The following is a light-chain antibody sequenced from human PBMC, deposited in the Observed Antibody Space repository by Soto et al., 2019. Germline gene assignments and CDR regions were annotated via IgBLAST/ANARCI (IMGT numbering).Light chain of an antibody. CDR3: QQYDSYWT. Sequence: IQMTQSPSTLSASVGDRVTITCRASQSISSWLAWYQHKPGKAPKLLIYEASSLHSGVPSRFSGSGSGTEFTLTISSLQPDDFATYYCQQYDSYWTFGQGTKVDIK. V-gene: IGKV1-5*03. CDR2: EAS. J-gene: IGKJ1*01. CDR1: QSISSW.